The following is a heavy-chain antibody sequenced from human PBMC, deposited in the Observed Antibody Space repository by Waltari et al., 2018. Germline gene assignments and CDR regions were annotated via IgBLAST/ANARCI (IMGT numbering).Heavy chain of an antibody. CDR1: GGSISNGSYY. CDR3: AVDKTYYYDSSGYYLDY. CDR2: IYTSGST. Sequence: QVQLQESGPGLVKPSQTLSLSCTVSGGSISNGSYYWSWISPPAGKGLEWIGRIYTSGSTNYNPSLQSRVTISVDTSKNQFSLKLSSVTAADTAVYYCAVDKTYYYDSSGYYLDYWGQGTLVTVSS. J-gene: IGHJ4*02. D-gene: IGHD3-22*01. V-gene: IGHV4-61*02.